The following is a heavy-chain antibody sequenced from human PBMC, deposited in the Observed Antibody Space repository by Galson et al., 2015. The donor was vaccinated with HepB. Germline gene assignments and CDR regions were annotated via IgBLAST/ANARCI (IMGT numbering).Heavy chain of an antibody. V-gene: IGHV4-59*08. J-gene: IGHJ4*02. Sequence: LSLTCTVSGGSVSSYYWSWIRQPPGKGLEWIGYIYYSGSTNYNPSLKSRVTISVDTSKNQFSLKLSSVTAADTAVYYCARRVGDDFWSGYFDYWGQGTLVTVSS. D-gene: IGHD3-3*01. CDR1: GGSVSSYY. CDR3: ARRVGDDFWSGYFDY. CDR2: IYYSGST.